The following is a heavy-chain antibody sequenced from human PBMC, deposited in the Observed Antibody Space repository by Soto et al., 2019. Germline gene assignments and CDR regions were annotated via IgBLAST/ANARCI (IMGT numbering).Heavy chain of an antibody. D-gene: IGHD3-3*01. CDR1: GYTFTSYA. CDR3: ARGEDFWSGYLDY. Sequence: QVQLVQSGAEVKKPGASVKVSCKASGYTFTSYAMPWVRQAPGQRLEWMGWINAGNGNTKYSQKFQGRVTITRHTSAGTAYMELSSLRAADTAAYYCARGEDFWSGYLDYWSQGSLVTV. V-gene: IGHV1-3*01. CDR2: INAGNGNT. J-gene: IGHJ4*02.